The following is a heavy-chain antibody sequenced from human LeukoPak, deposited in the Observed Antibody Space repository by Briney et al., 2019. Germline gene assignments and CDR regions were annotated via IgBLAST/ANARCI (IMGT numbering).Heavy chain of an antibody. CDR2: ISGSGGST. D-gene: IGHD2-2*01. V-gene: IGHV3-23*01. CDR1: GFDFSSYA. J-gene: IGHJ1*01. Sequence: GGSLRLSCAASGFDFSSYAMSWVRQAPGKGLEWVSAISGSGGSTYYADSVKGRFAISRDNSKNTLYLQMNSLRAEDTAVYYCAKGDCSSTSCARVSQHWGQGTLVTVSS. CDR3: AKGDCSSTSCARVSQH.